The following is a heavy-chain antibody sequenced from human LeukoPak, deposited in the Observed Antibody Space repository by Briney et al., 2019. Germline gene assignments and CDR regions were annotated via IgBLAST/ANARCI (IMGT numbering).Heavy chain of an antibody. CDR1: GFPFGNFW. V-gene: IGHV3-74*01. CDR3: EKDVTGSEDG. Sequence: GGSLRLSCVVSGFPFGNFWMHWVRQVPGKGLVWVARMDTDGRTTDYADSVKGRFTISRDNARNTLYLQMSSLRAEETAVYYCEKDVTGSEDGWGQGTLVTVSS. CDR2: MDTDGRTT. D-gene: IGHD6-25*01. J-gene: IGHJ4*02.